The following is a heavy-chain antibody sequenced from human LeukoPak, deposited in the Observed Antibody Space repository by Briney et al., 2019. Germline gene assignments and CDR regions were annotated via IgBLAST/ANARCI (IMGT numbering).Heavy chain of an antibody. CDR2: INPNSGGT. J-gene: IGHJ4*02. V-gene: IGHV1-2*04. D-gene: IGHD3-22*01. CDR3: ARNYDSSGYYDY. CDR1: GYTFTGYY. Sequence: GASVKASCKASGYTFTGYYMHWVRQAPGQGLEWMGWINPNSGGTNYAQKFQGWVTMTRDTSISTAYMELSRLRSDDTAVYYCARNYDSSGYYDYWGQGTLVTVSS.